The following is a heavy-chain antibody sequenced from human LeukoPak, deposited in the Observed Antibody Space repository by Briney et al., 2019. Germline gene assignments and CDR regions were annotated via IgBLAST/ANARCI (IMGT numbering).Heavy chain of an antibody. D-gene: IGHD3-22*01. CDR1: GGTFSSYA. CDR3: VRDGSYYDSSGYYYLY. Sequence: ASVKVSCKASGGTFSSYAISWVRQAPGQGLEWMGGLIPIFGTANYAQKFQGRVTITADESTSTAYMELSSLRSEDTAVYYCVRDGSYYDSSGYYYLYWGQGTLVTVSS. J-gene: IGHJ4*02. V-gene: IGHV1-69*13. CDR2: LIPIFGTA.